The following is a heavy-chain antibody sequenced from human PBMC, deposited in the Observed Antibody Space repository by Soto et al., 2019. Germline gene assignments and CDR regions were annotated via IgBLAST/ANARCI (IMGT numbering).Heavy chain of an antibody. V-gene: IGHV3-33*01. D-gene: IGHD1-7*01. CDR2: IWNDGTNK. Sequence: QVQLVESGGGVVQPGRSLRLSCAASGFTFSSYAMHWVRQAPGKGLEWVAVIWNDGTNKYYADSVKGRFTISRDNSKTTLYLQMISLRAEDTAVYYCARDNWNYVSAFDIWGQGTMVTVSS. CDR3: ARDNWNYVSAFDI. CDR1: GFTFSSYA. J-gene: IGHJ3*02.